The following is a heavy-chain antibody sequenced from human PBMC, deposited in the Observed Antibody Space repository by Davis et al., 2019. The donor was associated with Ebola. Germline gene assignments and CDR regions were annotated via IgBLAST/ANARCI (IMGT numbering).Heavy chain of an antibody. CDR1: GVSISRHY. CDR3: ARRVEMTIGGIYNWLDP. Sequence: PSETLSLTCTVSGVSISRHYWSWIRQPPGKRLEWIGSIYYTGSAYYNSSLNSRVTISVDTSKNQFFLKLSSVTAADTAVYYCARRVEMTIGGIYNWLDPWGQGTLVTVSS. CDR2: IYYTGSA. D-gene: IGHD4/OR15-4a*01. J-gene: IGHJ5*02. V-gene: IGHV4-59*08.